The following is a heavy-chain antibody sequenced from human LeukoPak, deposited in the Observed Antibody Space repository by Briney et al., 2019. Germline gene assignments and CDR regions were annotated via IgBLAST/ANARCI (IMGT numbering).Heavy chain of an antibody. D-gene: IGHD1-26*01. V-gene: IGHV4-39*07. Sequence: SETLSLTCTVSGGSISSSSYYWGWIRQPPGKGLEWIGSVYYSGSTYYNPSLKSRVTISVDTSKNQFSLKLSSVTAADTAVYYCAGNSGSSSPLDAFDIWGQGTMVTVSS. J-gene: IGHJ3*02. CDR3: AGNSGSSSPLDAFDI. CDR2: VYYSGST. CDR1: GGSISSSSYY.